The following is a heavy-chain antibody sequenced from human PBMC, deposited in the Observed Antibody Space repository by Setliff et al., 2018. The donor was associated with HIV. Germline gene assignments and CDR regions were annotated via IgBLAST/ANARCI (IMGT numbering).Heavy chain of an antibody. CDR1: GFSLRTSGVA. J-gene: IGHJ4*02. Sequence: SGPTLVNPTQTLTLTCSFSGFSLRTSGVAVGWIRQPPGKAPEWLVLIYWNDDKRYSPSLKNRLTITKDTSKNQVVLTMTNMDPVDTATYYCAHSLYCSSSNCSGLLFDYWGQGTLVTVSS. D-gene: IGHD2-2*01. CDR3: AHSLYCSSSNCSGLLFDY. V-gene: IGHV2-5*01. CDR2: IYWNDDK.